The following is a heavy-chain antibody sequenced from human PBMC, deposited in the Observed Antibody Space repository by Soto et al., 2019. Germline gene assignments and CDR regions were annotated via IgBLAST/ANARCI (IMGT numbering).Heavy chain of an antibody. D-gene: IGHD2-8*01. CDR2: IIPISGTT. J-gene: IGHJ6*02. V-gene: IGHV1-69*01. Sequence: QVQLVQSGAEVKKPGSSVKVSCKASGDVFRSYGINWVRQDPGQGLELMGGIIPISGTTNYAQKFQGRVAITEDESTDTVYMELSRLRSEDTAVYFCARVRCFNGLCHTADYGMDVWGQGTTVTVSS. CDR1: GDVFRSYG. CDR3: ARVRCFNGLCHTADYGMDV.